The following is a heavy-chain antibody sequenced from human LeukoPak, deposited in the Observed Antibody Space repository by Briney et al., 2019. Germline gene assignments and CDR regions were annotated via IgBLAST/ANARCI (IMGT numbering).Heavy chain of an antibody. D-gene: IGHD3-10*01. J-gene: IGHJ5*02. CDR1: GFTFTCYD. CDR3: VRDGEGVAISVNYWFDP. V-gene: IGHV1-8*01. Sequence: ASVKVSCKASGFTFTCYDINWVRQASGQGLEWMGWMNPNNGNTGYAQKFQGRVTMTRDTSISTAYMELRGLRSEDTAVYYCVRDGEGVAISVNYWFDPWGQGTLVTVSS. CDR2: MNPNNGNT.